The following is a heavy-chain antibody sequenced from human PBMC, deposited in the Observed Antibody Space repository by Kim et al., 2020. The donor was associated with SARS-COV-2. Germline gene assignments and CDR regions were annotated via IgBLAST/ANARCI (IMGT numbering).Heavy chain of an antibody. J-gene: IGHJ4*02. CDR2: SEK. CDR3: ARDKTGAS. D-gene: IGHD1-26*01. V-gene: IGHV3-7*01. Sequence: SEKYYADSVKARFTISRDNAKNSRYLQMNSLRAEDTALYYCARDKTGASWGQGTLVTVSS.